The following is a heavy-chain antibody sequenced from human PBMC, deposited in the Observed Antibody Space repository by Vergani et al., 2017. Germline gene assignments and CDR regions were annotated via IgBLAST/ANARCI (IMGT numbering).Heavy chain of an antibody. V-gene: IGHV5-51*01. D-gene: IGHD3-22*01. CDR3: ARRYGRDSSGSKYFDY. J-gene: IGHJ4*02. CDR2: IHPADSDT. CDR1: GYSFTNYW. Sequence: EVLLVPSGAEVKTPGESLKISCQISGYSFTNYWIGWVRQMPGKGLEWMGIIHPADSDTIYSPSFQGQVTISVDKSISTGYLQRSSLRASDSAMYYCARRYGRDSSGSKYFDYWGQGTLVTVSS.